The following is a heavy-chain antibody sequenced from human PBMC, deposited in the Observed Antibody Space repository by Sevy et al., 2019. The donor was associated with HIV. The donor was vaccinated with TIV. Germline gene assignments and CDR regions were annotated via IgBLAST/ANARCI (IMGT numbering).Heavy chain of an antibody. CDR1: DGSFSGYY. J-gene: IGHJ5*02. D-gene: IGHD2-2*01. Sequence: ASETLSLTCAVHDGSFSGYYWNWIRQLPGKGLEWIGEINESGITYYNPSLKSRVTISVDTSKKQFSLQLNSVTAADTAVYFCARSPPVVVVPGAPSWFDPWGQGTLVTVSS. CDR3: ARSPPVVVVPGAPSWFDP. V-gene: IGHV4-34*01. CDR2: INESGIT.